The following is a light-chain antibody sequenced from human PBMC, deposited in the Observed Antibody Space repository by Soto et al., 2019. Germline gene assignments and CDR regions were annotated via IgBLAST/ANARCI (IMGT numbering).Light chain of an antibody. J-gene: IGKJ5*01. CDR3: QQCNRWPPIT. CDR1: QSVSNC. V-gene: IGKV3-11*01. CDR2: DVS. Sequence: EIVLTQSPATLSLSPGERATLSCRASQSVSNCLAWYQQKPGRTPRLLIYDVSSRAPGIPPRFSGSGSGTDFTLTISSLEPEDFAVYYCQQCNRWPPITFGQGTRLEIK.